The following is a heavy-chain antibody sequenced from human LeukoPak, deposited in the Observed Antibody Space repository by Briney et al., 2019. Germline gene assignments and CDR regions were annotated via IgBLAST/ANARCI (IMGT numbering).Heavy chain of an antibody. CDR1: GFTFSDHY. CDR3: ARPSFSTSSGNPSDY. CDR2: TRNKANSYTT. V-gene: IGHV3-72*01. D-gene: IGHD3-10*01. Sequence: GGSLRLSCAASGFTFSDHYMDWVRQAPGKGLEWVGRTRNKANSYTTEYAASVKGRFTISRADSKNSLYLQMTSLNTEDTAVYYCARPSFSTSSGNPSDYWGQGTLVTVSS. J-gene: IGHJ4*02.